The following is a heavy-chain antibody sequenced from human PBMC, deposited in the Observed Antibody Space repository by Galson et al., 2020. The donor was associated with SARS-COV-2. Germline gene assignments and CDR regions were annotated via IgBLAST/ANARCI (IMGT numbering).Heavy chain of an antibody. D-gene: IGHD3-22*01. J-gene: IGHJ4*02. CDR3: ARDGQTSSGSAFDY. Sequence: GESLKISCAASGFTFSSHAMHWVRQAPGKGLEWVAQIFFDGSDKYYGDSVKGRFTISRDSSKNTVYLQMNNLRADDTAVYYCARDGQTSSGSAFDYWGQGTLVTVSA. CDR2: IFFDGSDK. CDR1: GFTFSSHA. V-gene: IGHV3-33*01.